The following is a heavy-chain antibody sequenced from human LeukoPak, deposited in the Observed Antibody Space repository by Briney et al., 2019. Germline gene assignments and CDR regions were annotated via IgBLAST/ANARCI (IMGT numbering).Heavy chain of an antibody. CDR2: IYYSGNT. Sequence: KPSEPLSLTCTVSGGSISSSSYYWGWIRQPPGKGLEWIGSIYYSGNTNYNPSLKGRVTMTVDTSKNQFSLNLSSVTAADTAVYYCARGRGSSWYYFDSWGQGTLVTVSS. CDR3: ARGRGSSWYYFDS. V-gene: IGHV4-39*07. CDR1: GGSISSSSYY. D-gene: IGHD6-13*01. J-gene: IGHJ4*02.